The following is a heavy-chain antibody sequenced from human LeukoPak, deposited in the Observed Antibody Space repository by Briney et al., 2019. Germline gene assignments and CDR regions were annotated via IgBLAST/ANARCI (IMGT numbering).Heavy chain of an antibody. CDR2: ISPDGSSR. J-gene: IGHJ6*03. V-gene: IGHV3-74*01. CDR3: ARWQNYYYYMDV. Sequence: GGSLRLSCAASGFPFSTYWMHWVRQAPGKGLVWVSRISPDGSSRSYADSVKGRFIISRDNAKNSLYLQMNSLRAEDTAVYYCARWQNYYYYMDVWGKGTTVTVSS. CDR1: GFPFSTYW.